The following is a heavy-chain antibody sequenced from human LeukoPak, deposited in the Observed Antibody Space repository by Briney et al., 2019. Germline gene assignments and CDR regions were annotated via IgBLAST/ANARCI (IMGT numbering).Heavy chain of an antibody. CDR3: ARLGDYYGMDV. Sequence: SVKVSCKASGGTFSSYAISWVRQAPGQGLEWMGRIIPILGIANSAQKFQGRVTITADKSTSTAYMELSSLRSEDTAVYYCARLGDYYGMDVWGQGTTVTVSS. CDR2: IIPILGIA. V-gene: IGHV1-69*04. CDR1: GGTFSSYA. J-gene: IGHJ6*02. D-gene: IGHD4-17*01.